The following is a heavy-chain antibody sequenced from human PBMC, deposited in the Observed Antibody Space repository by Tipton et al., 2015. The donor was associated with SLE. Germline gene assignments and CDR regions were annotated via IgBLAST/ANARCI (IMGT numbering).Heavy chain of an antibody. CDR3: EAVAGRNAFDI. D-gene: IGHD6-19*01. V-gene: IGHV4-61*10. Sequence: TLSLTCTVSGGSISSGSYYWSWIRQPAGKGLEWIGYIYYSESTNYNPSLKSRVTIPVDTSKNQFSLKLSSVTAADTAVYYCEAVAGRNAFDIWGQGTMVTVSS. CDR2: IYYSEST. J-gene: IGHJ3*02. CDR1: GGSISSGSYY.